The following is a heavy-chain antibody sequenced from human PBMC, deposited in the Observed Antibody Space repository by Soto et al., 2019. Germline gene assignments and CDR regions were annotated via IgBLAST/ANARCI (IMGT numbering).Heavy chain of an antibody. J-gene: IGHJ5*02. CDR3: ARDTVTTKEGITNNWFDP. CDR1: GGSIRSYY. V-gene: IGHV4-59*12. Sequence: LETQSLTCTVSGGSIRSYYWSWIRQPPGKGLEWIGYIYYSGSTNYNPSLKSRVTISVDTSKNQFSLKLSSVTAADTAVYYCARDTVTTKEGITNNWFDPWGQGTLVTVSS. CDR2: IYYSGST. D-gene: IGHD4-4*01.